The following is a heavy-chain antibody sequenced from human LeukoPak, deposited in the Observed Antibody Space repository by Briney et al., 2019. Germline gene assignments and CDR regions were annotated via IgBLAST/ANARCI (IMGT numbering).Heavy chain of an antibody. D-gene: IGHD3-22*01. Sequence: SVKVSCKASGGTFSSYAISWVRQARGQGLEWMGWIIPFFGTANYEQKFQGRVTITADESTSTDYMELSSLRSEDTAVYYCARVDYYDSSGYYSRNAFDIWGQGTMVTVSS. CDR2: IIPFFGTA. CDR3: ARVDYYDSSGYYSRNAFDI. CDR1: GGTFSSYA. V-gene: IGHV1-69*13. J-gene: IGHJ3*02.